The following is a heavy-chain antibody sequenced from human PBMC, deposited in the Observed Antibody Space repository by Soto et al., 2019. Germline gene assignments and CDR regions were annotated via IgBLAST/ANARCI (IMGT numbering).Heavy chain of an antibody. J-gene: IGHJ4*02. Sequence: PSATLSLTCTVSGGSVTNSSYYWGWIRQSPGKGLEWIGSVYYRGRSYSKSSVKSRVTISVDTSKNRFSLSLNSVTASDTAVYLCVSQRTNVPTQDYVDYWGQGTLVTVS. CDR2: VYYRGRS. D-gene: IGHD2-8*01. CDR3: VSQRTNVPTQDYVDY. V-gene: IGHV4-39*01. CDR1: GGSVTNSSYY.